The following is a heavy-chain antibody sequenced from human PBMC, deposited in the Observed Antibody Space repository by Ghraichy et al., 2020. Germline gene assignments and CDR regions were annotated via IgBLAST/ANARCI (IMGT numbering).Heavy chain of an antibody. CDR1: GGSISSSSYY. V-gene: IGHV4-39*01. CDR2: IYYSGST. D-gene: IGHD3-16*02. CDR3: ARSLRLGELSSPFDP. J-gene: IGHJ5*02. Sequence: TLSLTCTVSGGSISSSSYYWGWIRQPPGKGLEWIGSIYYSGSTYYNPSLKSRVTISVDTSKNQFSLKLSSVTAADTAVYYCARSLRLGELSSPFDPWGQGTLVTVSS.